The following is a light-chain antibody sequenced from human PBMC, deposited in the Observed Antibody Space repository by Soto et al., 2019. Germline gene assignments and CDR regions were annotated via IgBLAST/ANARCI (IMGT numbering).Light chain of an antibody. Sequence: QSVLTQPPSVSEAPGQRVTISCTGSSSNIGAGYEAHWYQQVPGTAPKLLSYENNNRPSGVPDRFSGSKSGTSASLAITGLQAEDEAEYYCQSYDSSLSGYVFGTATSSPS. CDR3: QSYDSSLSGYV. CDR2: ENN. CDR1: SSNIGAGYE. V-gene: IGLV1-40*01. J-gene: IGLJ1*01.